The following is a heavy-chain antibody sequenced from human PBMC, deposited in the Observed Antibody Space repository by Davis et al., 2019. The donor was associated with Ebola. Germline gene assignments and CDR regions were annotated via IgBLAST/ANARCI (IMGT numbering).Heavy chain of an antibody. CDR3: AKVQSYCSGGSCYSP. D-gene: IGHD2-15*01. Sequence: GGSLRLSCAASGFTFSRYSMNWVRQAPGKGLEWVAVISYDGSNKYYADSVKGRFTISRDNSKNTLYLQMNSRGAEDTAVYYCAKVQSYCSGGSCYSPWGQGTLITVSS. V-gene: IGHV3-30*18. CDR1: GFTFSRYS. CDR2: ISYDGSNK. J-gene: IGHJ5*02.